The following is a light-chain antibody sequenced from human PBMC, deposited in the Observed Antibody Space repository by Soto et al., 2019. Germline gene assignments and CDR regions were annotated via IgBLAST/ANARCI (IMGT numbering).Light chain of an antibody. Sequence: QSVLTQPASVSGSPGQSITISCTGTSSDVGGYNYVSWYQQHPGKAPKLMIYEVSNRPSGVSNRFSGSKSGNTVSLTISGLQAEDEADYYCSSYTSSSTLPYVFGTGTKVTVL. V-gene: IGLV2-14*01. CDR1: SSDVGGYNY. J-gene: IGLJ1*01. CDR3: SSYTSSSTLPYV. CDR2: EVS.